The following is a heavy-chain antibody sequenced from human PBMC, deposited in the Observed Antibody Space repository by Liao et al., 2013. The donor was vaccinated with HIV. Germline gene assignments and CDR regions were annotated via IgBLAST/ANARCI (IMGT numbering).Heavy chain of an antibody. CDR3: AREGGSGWLNDAFDI. Sequence: QLQLQESGPGLVKPSETLSLTCSVSGGSISSGYYFWAWVRQPPGEGTWSGLRVSIHRGGTYYKPSLKSRVTMSVDTSKKQFSLKLSSVTAADTAVYYCAREGGSGWLNDAFDIWGQGTMVTVSS. V-gene: IGHV4-39*07. J-gene: IGHJ3*02. CDR2: SIHRGGT. CDR1: GGSISSGYYF. D-gene: IGHD6-19*01.